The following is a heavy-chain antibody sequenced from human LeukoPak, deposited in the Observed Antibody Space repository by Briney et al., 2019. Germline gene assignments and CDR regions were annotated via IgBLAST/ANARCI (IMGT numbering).Heavy chain of an antibody. J-gene: IGHJ2*01. CDR2: IFHSGST. CDR3: ARSGKLGIVSWYFDL. Sequence: SETLSLTGSVSRGSVNSGTYYWSWIRQPPWKGLDWIGYIFHSGSTNYNPSLKRRVTISLDTPKNQFSLKLSSVTAADTAVYYCARSGKLGIVSWYFDLWGRGTLVTVSS. D-gene: IGHD7-27*01. CDR1: RGSVNSGTYY. V-gene: IGHV4-61*01.